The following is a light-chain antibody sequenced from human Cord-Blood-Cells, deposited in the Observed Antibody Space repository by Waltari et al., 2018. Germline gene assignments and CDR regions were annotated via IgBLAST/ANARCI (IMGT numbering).Light chain of an antibody. V-gene: IGLV2-23*01. CDR3: CSYAGSSTWV. CDR1: SSDVGSYNL. J-gene: IGLJ3*02. CDR2: EGS. Sequence: QSALTQPASVSGSPGQSITISCTGTSSDVGSYNLVSGYQQHPGKAPKLLIYEGSKRASGVSIRCSASKSGNTSSLAIFGVQAEDEADYYCCSYAGSSTWVFGGGTKLTVL.